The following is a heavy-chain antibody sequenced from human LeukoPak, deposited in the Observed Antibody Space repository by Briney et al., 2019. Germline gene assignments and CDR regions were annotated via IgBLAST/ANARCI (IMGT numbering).Heavy chain of an antibody. J-gene: IGHJ4*02. CDR1: GGSFSTYY. V-gene: IGHV4-34*01. CDR2: INHSGST. Sequence: SETLSLTCAVYGGSFSTYYWNWIRQSPGKGLEWIGEINHSGSTNYNPSLKSRVTISVDTSKNQFSLKLSSVTAADTAVYYCAGLPVAYYVWGSYRYLGYFDYWGQGTLVTVSS. D-gene: IGHD3-16*02. CDR3: AGLPVAYYVWGSYRYLGYFDY.